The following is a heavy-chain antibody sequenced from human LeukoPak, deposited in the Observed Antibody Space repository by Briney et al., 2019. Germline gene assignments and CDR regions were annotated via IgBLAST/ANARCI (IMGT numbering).Heavy chain of an antibody. CDR3: ARDQGEWGYTYGRRGGYYYYYYMDV. CDR1: GFTFSSYS. V-gene: IGHV3-69-1*01. D-gene: IGHD5-18*01. J-gene: IGHJ6*03. CDR2: ISMTSAI. Sequence: GGSLRLSCAASGFTFSSYSMNWVRQAPGKGLEWVSSISMTSAIFYADSVKGRFTISRDNAKNSLYLQMNSLRAEDTAVYYCARDQGEWGYTYGRRGGYYYYYYMDVWGKGTTVTVSS.